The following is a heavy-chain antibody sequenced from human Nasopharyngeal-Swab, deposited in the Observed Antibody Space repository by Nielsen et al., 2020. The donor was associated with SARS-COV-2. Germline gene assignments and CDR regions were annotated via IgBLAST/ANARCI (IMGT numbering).Heavy chain of an antibody. J-gene: IGHJ4*02. CDR1: GYTFTSYD. CDR2: MNPNSGNT. Sequence: ASVKVSCKASGYTFTSYDVNWVRQAPGQGLEFMGWMNPNSGNTGYVQKFQGRVTMTRNNSISTAYMELSSLRFDDTAVYYWGVPAAMNYWGQGTLVTVSS. CDR3: GVPAAMNY. V-gene: IGHV1-8*01. D-gene: IGHD2-2*01.